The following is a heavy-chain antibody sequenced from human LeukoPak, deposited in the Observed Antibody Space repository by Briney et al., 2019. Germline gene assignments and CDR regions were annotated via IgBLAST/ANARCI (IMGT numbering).Heavy chain of an antibody. D-gene: IGHD4-23*01. CDR1: EYSFSGYW. Sequence: GGSLKISCKGSEYSFSGYWIGWVRQLPGKGLEWIGMIYPGDSDTRYSPSLQGQVTISADKSTSTAYLQWSSLKASDTAIYYCARRPLYSGNSYYFDYWGQGTLVTVSS. J-gene: IGHJ4*02. CDR2: IYPGDSDT. CDR3: ARRPLYSGNSYYFDY. V-gene: IGHV5-51*01.